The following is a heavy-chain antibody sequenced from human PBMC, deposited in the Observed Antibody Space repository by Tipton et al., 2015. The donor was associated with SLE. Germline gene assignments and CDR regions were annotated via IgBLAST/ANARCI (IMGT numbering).Heavy chain of an antibody. CDR1: GGSFSGYY. Sequence: LRLSCAVYGGSFSGYYWSWIRQPPGKGLEWIGEINHSGSTNYNPSLKSRVTISVDTSKNQFSLKLSSVTAADTAVYYCARDSSGWLYYYYGMDVWGQGTTVTVSS. D-gene: IGHD6-19*01. CDR2: INHSGST. CDR3: ARDSSGWLYYYYGMDV. V-gene: IGHV4-34*01. J-gene: IGHJ6*02.